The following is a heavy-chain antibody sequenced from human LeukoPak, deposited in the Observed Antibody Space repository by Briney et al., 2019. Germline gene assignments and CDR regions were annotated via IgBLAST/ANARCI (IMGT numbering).Heavy chain of an antibody. D-gene: IGHD3-22*01. CDR1: GYSISSGYY. Sequence: SETLSLTCAVSGYSISSGYYWGWIRQPPWKGLAWIGSIYHSGSTYYNPSLKSRVTISVDTSKNQFSLKLSSVTAADTAVYYCASSYTMIVVVDYWGQGTLVTVSS. CDR3: ASSYTMIVVVDY. V-gene: IGHV4-38-2*01. CDR2: IYHSGST. J-gene: IGHJ4*02.